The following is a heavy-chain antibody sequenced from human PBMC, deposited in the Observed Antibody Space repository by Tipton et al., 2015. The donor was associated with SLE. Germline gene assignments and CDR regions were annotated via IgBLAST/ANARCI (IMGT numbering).Heavy chain of an antibody. CDR2: IYSSGTT. CDR1: GGSISSGPHY. CDR3: ARGARGYSYGSDEDFDS. J-gene: IGHJ4*02. D-gene: IGHD5-18*01. V-gene: IGHV4-61*02. Sequence: TLSLTCTVSGGSISSGPHYWSWIRQPAGKGLEWIGLIYSSGTTNYSPSLKSRVTISVDTSKNIFSLNLTSVTASDTAVYYCARGARGYSYGSDEDFDSWGQGILVTVSS.